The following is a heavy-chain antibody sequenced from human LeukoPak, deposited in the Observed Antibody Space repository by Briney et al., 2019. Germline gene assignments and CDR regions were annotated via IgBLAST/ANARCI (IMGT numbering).Heavy chain of an antibody. V-gene: IGHV3-30*18. CDR2: ISYDGSNK. Sequence: GGSLRLSCAASGFTFSSYGMHRVRQAPGKGLEWVAVISYDGSNKYYADSVKGRFTISRDDSKNTLYLQMNSLRAEDTAVYYCAKRARGYSYYLDYWGQGTLVTVSS. CDR1: GFTFSSYG. D-gene: IGHD5-18*01. J-gene: IGHJ4*02. CDR3: AKRARGYSYYLDY.